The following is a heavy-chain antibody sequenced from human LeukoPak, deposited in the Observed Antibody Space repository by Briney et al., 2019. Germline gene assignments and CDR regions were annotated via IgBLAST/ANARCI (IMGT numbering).Heavy chain of an antibody. D-gene: IGHD5-18*01. V-gene: IGHV3-30*02. J-gene: IGHJ4*02. Sequence: PGGSLRLSCAASGFTFSSYGMHWVRQAPGKGLEWVAFIRYDGSNKYYADSVKGRFTISRDNSKNTLYLQMNSLRAEDTAVYYCAKDQDTAMAIDYWGQGTLVTVSS. CDR1: GFTFSSYG. CDR3: AKDQDTAMAIDY. CDR2: IRYDGSNK.